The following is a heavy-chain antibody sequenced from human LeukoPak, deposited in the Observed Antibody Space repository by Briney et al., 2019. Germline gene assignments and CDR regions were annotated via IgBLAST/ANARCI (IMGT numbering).Heavy chain of an antibody. Sequence: GRSLRLSCAASGFTFSSYAMHWVRQAPGKGLEWVEVISHDGSNKYYADSVKGRSTISRDNSKNTLYLQMNSLRAEDTAVYYCARVFYDSSGYSPDYWGQGTLVTVSS. CDR3: ARVFYDSSGYSPDY. D-gene: IGHD3-22*01. V-gene: IGHV3-30*04. CDR2: ISHDGSNK. CDR1: GFTFSSYA. J-gene: IGHJ4*02.